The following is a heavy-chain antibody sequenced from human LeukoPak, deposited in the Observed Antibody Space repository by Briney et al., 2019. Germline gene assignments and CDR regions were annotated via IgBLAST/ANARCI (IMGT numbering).Heavy chain of an antibody. V-gene: IGHV1-8*01. CDR2: MNPNSGNT. D-gene: IGHD2-2*02. CDR1: GYTFTSYD. J-gene: IGHJ5*02. CDR3: ARGLYCSSTSCYTSYWFDP. Sequence: ASVKVSCKASGYTFTSYDLNWVRQATGQGLEWMGWMNPNSGNTGYAQKFQGRVTMTRNTSISTAYMELSSLRSEDTAVYYCARGLYCSSTSCYTSYWFDPWGQGTLVTVSS.